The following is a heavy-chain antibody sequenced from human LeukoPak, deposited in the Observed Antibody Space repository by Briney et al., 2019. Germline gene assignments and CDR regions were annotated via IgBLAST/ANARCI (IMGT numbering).Heavy chain of an antibody. Sequence: EASVKVSCKASGFTFTISSVQCVRQARGQRLEWIGWIVVGGGNTNYAQKFQERVTITRDMSASTAYMELSSLRSEDTAVYYCAAGFGYDILTGYSPSWGQGTLVTVSS. CDR3: AAGFGYDILTGYSPS. V-gene: IGHV1-58*01. CDR2: IVVGGGNT. J-gene: IGHJ5*02. CDR1: GFTFTISS. D-gene: IGHD3-9*01.